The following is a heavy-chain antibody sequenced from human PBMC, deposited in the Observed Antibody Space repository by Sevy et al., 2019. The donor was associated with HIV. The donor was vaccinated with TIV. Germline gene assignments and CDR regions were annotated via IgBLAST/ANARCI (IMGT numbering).Heavy chain of an antibody. V-gene: IGHV3-72*01. CDR2: IRNKANSDTT. CDR1: GFTFSDHN. Sequence: GGSLRLSCAASGFTFSDHNMDWVRQAPGKGLEWVGRIRNKANSDTTEHAASVKGRFTISRDDSKNSLYLQMNSLKTEDTAVYYCARVPTYGSVTYFLDYWGQGSLVTVSS. CDR3: ARVPTYGSVTYFLDY. J-gene: IGHJ4*02. D-gene: IGHD3-10*01.